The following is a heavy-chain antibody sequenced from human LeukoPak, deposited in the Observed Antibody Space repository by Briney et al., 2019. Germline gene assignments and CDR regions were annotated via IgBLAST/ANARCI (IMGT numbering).Heavy chain of an antibody. V-gene: IGHV5-51*01. CDR1: GYSFTSYW. CDR3: ARVGVRAIDAFDI. J-gene: IGHJ3*02. D-gene: IGHD1-26*01. CDR2: IYPGGSDT. Sequence: KYGESLKISCKGSGYSFTSYWIGWVRQMPGKGLEWMGIIYPGGSDTRYSPSFQGQVTISADKSISTAYLQWSSLKASDTAMYYCARVGVRAIDAFDIWGQGTMVTVSS.